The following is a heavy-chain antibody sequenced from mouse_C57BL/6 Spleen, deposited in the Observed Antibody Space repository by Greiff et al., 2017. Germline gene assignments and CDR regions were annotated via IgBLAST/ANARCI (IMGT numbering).Heavy chain of an antibody. J-gene: IGHJ4*01. Sequence: EVKVVESGGGLVKPGGSLKLSCAASGFTFSDYGMHWVRQAPEKGLEWVAYISSGSSTIYYADTVKGRFTISRDNAKNTLFLQMTSLRSEDTAMYYCARPHYRYYYAMDYWGQGTSVTVSS. V-gene: IGHV5-17*01. CDR1: GFTFSDYG. D-gene: IGHD2-14*01. CDR3: ARPHYRYYYAMDY. CDR2: ISSGSSTI.